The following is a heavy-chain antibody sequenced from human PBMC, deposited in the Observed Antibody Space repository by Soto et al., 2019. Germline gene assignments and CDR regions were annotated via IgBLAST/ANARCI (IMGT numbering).Heavy chain of an antibody. D-gene: IGHD3-10*02. CDR3: ARDKFIGSYYIRGVTYIFDS. Sequence: GGSLRLSCAASGFTFPYYWLSWVRQAPGKGLAWVANIRQDESEKNYVDSVKGRFTISRDNAKNSLYLQMNSLRDEDTAVYYCARDKFIGSYYIRGVTYIFDSWGQGTQVTVS. CDR2: IRQDESEK. V-gene: IGHV3-7*03. J-gene: IGHJ4*02. CDR1: GFTFPYYW.